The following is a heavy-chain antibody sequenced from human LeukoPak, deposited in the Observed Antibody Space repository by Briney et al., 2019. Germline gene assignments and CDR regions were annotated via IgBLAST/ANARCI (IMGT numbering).Heavy chain of an antibody. D-gene: IGHD3-10*01. CDR3: ARVDGITMVRGVIIANENDAFDI. J-gene: IGHJ3*02. Sequence: SETLSLTCAVYGGSFSGYYWSWIRQPPGKGLEWIGEINHSGSTNYNPSLKSRVTISVDTSKNQFSLKLSSVTAADTAVYYCARVDGITMVRGVIIANENDAFDIWGQGTMVTVSS. CDR1: GGSFSGYY. V-gene: IGHV4-34*01. CDR2: INHSGST.